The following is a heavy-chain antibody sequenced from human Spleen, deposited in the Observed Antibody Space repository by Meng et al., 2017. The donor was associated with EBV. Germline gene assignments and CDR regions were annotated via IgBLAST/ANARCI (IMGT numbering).Heavy chain of an antibody. Sequence: QVQLGQSGAEVKKPGSSVKVSCKTSGGTFRSDAISWVRHAPGQGVEWMGRINTNTGNPTYAQGFTGRFVFSLDTSVRTAYLQISSLKAEDTAVYYCARVVAGGSYLTYWGQGTLVTVSS. CDR3: ARVVAGGSYLTY. V-gene: IGHV7-4-1*02. CDR1: GGTFRSDA. J-gene: IGHJ4*02. CDR2: INTNTGNP. D-gene: IGHD1-26*01.